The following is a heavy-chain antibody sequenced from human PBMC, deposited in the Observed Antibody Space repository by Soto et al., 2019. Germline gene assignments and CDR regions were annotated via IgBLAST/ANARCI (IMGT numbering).Heavy chain of an antibody. CDR2: IYYSGSS. V-gene: IGHV4-59*01. D-gene: IGHD2-15*01. J-gene: IGHJ6*02. CDR3: ARDYWGCSGGSCLGYYYGMDV. Sequence: QVQLQESGPGLVKPSETLSLTCTVSGGSISTYYWSWIRQPPGKGLEWIGYIYYSGSSNYNPSLKRRVTISVDTSKNQFSLKLSSVTAADTAVYYCARDYWGCSGGSCLGYYYGMDVWGQGTTVTVSS. CDR1: GGSISTYY.